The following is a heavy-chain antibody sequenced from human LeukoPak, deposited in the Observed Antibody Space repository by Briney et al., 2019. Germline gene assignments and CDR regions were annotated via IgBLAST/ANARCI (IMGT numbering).Heavy chain of an antibody. D-gene: IGHD3-9*01. V-gene: IGHV1-24*01. CDR2: FDPEDGET. Sequence: GASVKVSCKVSGYTLTELSMHWVRQAPGKGLEWMGGFDPEDGETIYAQKFQGRVTMTEDTSTDTAYMELSSLRSEDTAVYYCATVYYDILTGPATGAFDIWGQGTMVTVSS. J-gene: IGHJ3*02. CDR3: ATVYYDILTGPATGAFDI. CDR1: GYTLTELS.